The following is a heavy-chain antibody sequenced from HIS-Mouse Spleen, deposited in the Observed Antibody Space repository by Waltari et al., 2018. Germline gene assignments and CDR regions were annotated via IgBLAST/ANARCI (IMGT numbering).Heavy chain of an antibody. J-gene: IGHJ2*01. CDR3: AREIPYSSSWYDWYFDL. D-gene: IGHD6-13*01. CDR2: IYYSGST. V-gene: IGHV4-39*07. Sequence: QLQLQESGPGLVKPSETLSLTCTVSGGSLSSSTYYWGRTRQPPGKGLEWIGSIYYSGSTYYNPSLKSRVTISVDTSKNQFSLKLSSVTAADTAVYYCAREIPYSSSWYDWYFDLWGRGTLVTVSS. CDR1: GGSLSSSTYY.